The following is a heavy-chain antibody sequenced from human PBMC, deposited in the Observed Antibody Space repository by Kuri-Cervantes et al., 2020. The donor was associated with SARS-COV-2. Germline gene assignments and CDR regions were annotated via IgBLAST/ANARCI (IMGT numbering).Heavy chain of an antibody. V-gene: IGHV3-66*02. CDR1: GFTFSSYA. Sequence: GESLKISCAASGFTFSSYAMSWVRQAPGKGLEWVSVIYSGGSTYYADSVKGRFTISRHNSKNTLYLQMNSLRAEDTAMYYCARGDPQYDFWSGYNDYWGQGTLVTVSS. D-gene: IGHD3-3*01. CDR3: ARGDPQYDFWSGYNDY. CDR2: IYSGGST. J-gene: IGHJ4*02.